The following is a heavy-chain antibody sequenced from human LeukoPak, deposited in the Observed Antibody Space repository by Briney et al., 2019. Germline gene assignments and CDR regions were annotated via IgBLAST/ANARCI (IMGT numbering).Heavy chain of an antibody. D-gene: IGHD5-12*01. CDR3: ARRGYSGYDLGHYFDY. CDR2: IIPIFGTA. Sequence: SVKVSCKASGGTLSRYAISWVRQAPGQGLEWMGGIIPIFGTANYAQKFQGRVTITADESTSTAYMELSSLRSEDTAVYYCARRGYSGYDLGHYFDYWGQGTLVTVSS. CDR1: GGTLSRYA. V-gene: IGHV1-69*13. J-gene: IGHJ4*02.